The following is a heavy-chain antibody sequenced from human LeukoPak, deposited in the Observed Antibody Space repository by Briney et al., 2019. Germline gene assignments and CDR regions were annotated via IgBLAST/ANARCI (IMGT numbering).Heavy chain of an antibody. CDR2: IYYSGST. CDR1: GGSISTGDYY. Sequence: SETLSLTCTVSGGSISTGDYYWTWIRQPPGKGLEWIGYIYYSGSTYYNPSLKSRLTISIDTSKNQFSLKLTSVTAADTAVYYCARGHCTSTNCYTREGTLDYWGQGTLVTVSS. V-gene: IGHV4-30-4*08. J-gene: IGHJ4*02. CDR3: ARGHCTSTNCYTREGTLDY. D-gene: IGHD2-2*02.